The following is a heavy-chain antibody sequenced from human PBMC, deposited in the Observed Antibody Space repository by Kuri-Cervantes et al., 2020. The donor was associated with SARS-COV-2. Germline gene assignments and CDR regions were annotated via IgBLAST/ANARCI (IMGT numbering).Heavy chain of an antibody. CDR3: ARDFNDFWSGYATFDP. J-gene: IGHJ5*02. CDR2: IIPIFGTA. D-gene: IGHD3-3*01. Sequence: SVKVSCKASGGTFSSYAISWVRQAPGQGLEWMGGIIPIFGTANYAQKFQGRVTITADESTSTAYMELSSLRSDDTAVYYCARDFNDFWSGYATFDPWGQGTLVTVSS. CDR1: GGTFSSYA. V-gene: IGHV1-69*13.